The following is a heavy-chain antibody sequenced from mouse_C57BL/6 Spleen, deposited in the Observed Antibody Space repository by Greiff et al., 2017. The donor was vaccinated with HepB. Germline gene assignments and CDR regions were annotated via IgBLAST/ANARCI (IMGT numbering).Heavy chain of an antibody. CDR2: IDPETGGT. CDR1: GYTFTDYE. V-gene: IGHV1-15*01. J-gene: IGHJ4*01. CDR3: TSKGAMDY. Sequence: QVQLKQSGAELVRPGASVTLSCKASGYTFTDYEMHWVQQTPVHGLEWIGAIDPETGGTAYNQKFKGKAILTADKSSSTAYMELRSLTSEDSAVYYCTSKGAMDYWGQGTAVTVSS.